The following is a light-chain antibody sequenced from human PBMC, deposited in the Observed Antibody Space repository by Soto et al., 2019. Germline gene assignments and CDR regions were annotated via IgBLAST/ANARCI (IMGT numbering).Light chain of an antibody. Sequence: QSVLTQPASVSGSPGQSITISCTGTSSDVGGYNYVSWFQQHPGKAPRLMIYDVSNRPSGVSNRFSGSKSGNAASLTISGLQAEDEADYYCSSYTTYNTPPVVVGGGTKVTVL. CDR3: SSYTTYNTPPVV. CDR1: SSDVGGYNY. V-gene: IGLV2-14*01. CDR2: DVS. J-gene: IGLJ2*01.